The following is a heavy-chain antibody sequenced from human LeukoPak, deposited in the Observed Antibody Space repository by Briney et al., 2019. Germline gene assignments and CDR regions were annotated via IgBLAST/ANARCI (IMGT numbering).Heavy chain of an antibody. V-gene: IGHV3-23*01. J-gene: IGHJ4*02. Sequence: PGGSLRLSCAASGFTFSSYAMSWVRQAPGKGLEWVSAISGSGGSTYYADSVKGRFTISRDNSKNTLYLQMNSLRAEDTAVYYCAKECRYCSSTGCYCAGYWGQGTLVTVSS. D-gene: IGHD2-2*01. CDR2: ISGSGGST. CDR1: GFTFSSYA. CDR3: AKECRYCSSTGCYCAGY.